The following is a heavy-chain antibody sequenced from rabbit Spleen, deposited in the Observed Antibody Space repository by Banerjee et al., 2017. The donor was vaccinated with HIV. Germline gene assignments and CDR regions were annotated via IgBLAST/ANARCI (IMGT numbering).Heavy chain of an antibody. J-gene: IGHJ4*01. CDR3: ARDLVTVIGWNFNL. Sequence: QSLEESGGDLVKPGASLTLTCKASGFSFSSPFNMCWVRQAPGKGPEWIACIYSEIGRTWYAGWVNGRFTISKTSSTTVTLQMTSLTVADTATYFCARDLVTVIGWNFNLWGPGTLVTVS. CDR1: GFSFSSPFN. D-gene: IGHD5-1*01. V-gene: IGHV1S40*01. CDR2: IYSEIGRT.